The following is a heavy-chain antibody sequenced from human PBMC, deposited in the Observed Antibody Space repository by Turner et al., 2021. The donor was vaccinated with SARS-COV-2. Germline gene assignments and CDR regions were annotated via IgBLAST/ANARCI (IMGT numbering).Heavy chain of an antibody. V-gene: IGHV3-23*01. J-gene: IGHJ6*02. CDR1: GVIFNNYA. CDR2: ISGTGGNT. CDR3: ARDDPLGGMDV. Sequence: EVQLLESGGGLVQPGGSLRLYCTASGVIFNNYAMSWVRQAPGKGLEWVAAISGTGGNTYYADSAKGRFTISRDNSKNTQYLQRNSLGAEDTAVYYCARDDPLGGMDVWGQGTTVTVSS.